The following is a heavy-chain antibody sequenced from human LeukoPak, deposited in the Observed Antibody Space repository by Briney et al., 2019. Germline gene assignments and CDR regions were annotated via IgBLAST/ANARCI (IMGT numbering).Heavy chain of an antibody. CDR1: GFTFGSYW. Sequence: PGGSLRLSCAASGFTFGSYWMSWVRQAPGKGLEWVANIKQDGSEKYYVDSVKGRFTISRDNAKNSLYLQMNSLRAEDTAVYYCARVDILTDAFDIWGQGTMVTVSS. CDR2: IKQDGSEK. J-gene: IGHJ3*02. V-gene: IGHV3-7*01. D-gene: IGHD3-9*01. CDR3: ARVDILTDAFDI.